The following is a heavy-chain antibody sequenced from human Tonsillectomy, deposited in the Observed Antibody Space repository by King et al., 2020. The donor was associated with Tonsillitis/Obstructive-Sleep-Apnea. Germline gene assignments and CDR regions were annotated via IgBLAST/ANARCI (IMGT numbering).Heavy chain of an antibody. CDR2: INHSGST. D-gene: IGHD2-21*02. CDR3: ARGDIVVVTAIGGFYFDY. J-gene: IGHJ4*02. Sequence: VQLQQWGAGLLKPSETLSLTCAVYGGSFSGYYWSWIRQPPGKGLEWIGEINHSGSTNYNPSLKSRVTISVDTSKNQFSLKPSSVTAADTAVYYCARGDIVVVTAIGGFYFDYWGQGTLVTVSS. V-gene: IGHV4-34*01. CDR1: GGSFSGYY.